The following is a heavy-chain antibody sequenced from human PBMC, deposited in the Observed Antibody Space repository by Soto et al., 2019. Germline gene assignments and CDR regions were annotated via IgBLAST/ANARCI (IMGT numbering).Heavy chain of an antibody. Sequence: QVQLVQSGAEVKKPGSSVKVSCKASGGTFSSYAISWVRQAPGQGLEWMGGIIPIFGTANYAQKFQGRVTITADESTSTAYMELSSLRSEDTAVYYCAKLLTPGIAAAGTPLNFDYWGQGTLVTVSS. J-gene: IGHJ4*02. V-gene: IGHV1-69*12. D-gene: IGHD6-13*01. CDR3: AKLLTPGIAAAGTPLNFDY. CDR1: GGTFSSYA. CDR2: IIPIFGTA.